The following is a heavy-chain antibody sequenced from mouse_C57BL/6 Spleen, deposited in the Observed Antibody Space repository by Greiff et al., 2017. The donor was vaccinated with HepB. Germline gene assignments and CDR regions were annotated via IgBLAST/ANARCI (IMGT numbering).Heavy chain of an antibody. CDR1: GYTFTSYW. CDR2: IDPSDSET. J-gene: IGHJ2*01. V-gene: IGHV1-52*01. CDR3: ARGITTVVATRLDY. D-gene: IGHD1-1*01. Sequence: QVHVKQPGAELVRPGSSVKLSCKASGYTFTSYWMHWVKQRPIQGLEWIGNIDPSDSETHYNQKFKDKATLTVDKSSSTAYMQLSSLTSEDSAVYYCARGITTVVATRLDYWGQGTTLTVSS.